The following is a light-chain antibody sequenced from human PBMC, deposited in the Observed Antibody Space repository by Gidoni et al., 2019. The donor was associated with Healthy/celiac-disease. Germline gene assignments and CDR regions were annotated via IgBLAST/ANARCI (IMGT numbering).Light chain of an antibody. V-gene: IGKV1-5*03. Sequence: DIQMTQSPSTLSASVGDRVTITCRASQSISSWLAWYQQKPGKAPKLLIYKASSLESGVPSRFSGSGSGTEFTLTISSLQPDDFATYYCQQYNSYSPEGLTFGPGTKVDIK. J-gene: IGKJ3*01. CDR2: KAS. CDR1: QSISSW. CDR3: QQYNSYSPEGLT.